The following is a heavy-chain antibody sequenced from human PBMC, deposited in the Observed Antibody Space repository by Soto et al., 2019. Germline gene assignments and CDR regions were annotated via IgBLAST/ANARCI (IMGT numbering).Heavy chain of an antibody. CDR1: GGSLRSTSYY. V-gene: IGHV4-39*01. D-gene: IGHD6-13*01. CDR2: VYYSGST. Sequence: SETLSLTCTVSGGSLRSTSYYWGWIRQPPGKGLEWIGNVYYSGSTYHNPPLKSQVTISVDTSKNQFSLNLSSVTAADTAVYYCAKTAGSSSWYQTPFAPWGPGILVTVSS. CDR3: AKTAGSSSWYQTPFAP. J-gene: IGHJ5*02.